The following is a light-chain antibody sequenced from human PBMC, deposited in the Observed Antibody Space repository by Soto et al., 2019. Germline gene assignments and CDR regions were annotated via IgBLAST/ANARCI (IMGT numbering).Light chain of an antibody. CDR2: TSN. J-gene: IGLJ2*01. V-gene: IGLV1-44*01. CDR1: SSNIGSNP. CDR3: AARDDSLNGPV. Sequence: QSVLTQPPSASGTPGQRVTISCSGSSSNIGSNPVNWYQQLPGTAPKLLIYTSNQRPSGVPDRFSGSKSGTSASLAISGLQSEDEANYYCAARDDSLNGPVFGGGTKLTVL.